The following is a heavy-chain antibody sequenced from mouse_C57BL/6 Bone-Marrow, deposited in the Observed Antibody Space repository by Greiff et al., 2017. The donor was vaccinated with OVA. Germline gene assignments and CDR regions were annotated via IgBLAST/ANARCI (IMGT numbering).Heavy chain of an antibody. J-gene: IGHJ1*03. CDR3: ARQGAKGYFDV. V-gene: IGHV5-12*01. CDR2: ISNGGGST. CDR1: GFTFSDYY. Sequence: EVQGVESGGGLVQPGGSLKLSCAASGFTFSDYYMYWVRQTPEKRLEWVAYISNGGGSTYYPDTVKGRFTISRDKAKNTLYLQMSRLKSEDTAMYYCARQGAKGYFDVWGTGTTVTVSS.